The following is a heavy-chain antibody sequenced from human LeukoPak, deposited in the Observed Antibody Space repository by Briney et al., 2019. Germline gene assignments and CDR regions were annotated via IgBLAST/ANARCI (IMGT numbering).Heavy chain of an antibody. J-gene: IGHJ5*02. CDR1: GYTFTSYS. CDR2: INANTGNP. CDR3: ARDGEGFGDSNWFDP. Sequence: ASVKVSCKASGYTFTSYSMNWVRQAPGQGLEYMGWINANTGNPTYAQGFTGRFVFSLDTSVSTAYLQISSLKAEDTAVYYCARDGEGFGDSNWFDPWGQGTLVTVSS. D-gene: IGHD3-10*01. V-gene: IGHV7-4-1*02.